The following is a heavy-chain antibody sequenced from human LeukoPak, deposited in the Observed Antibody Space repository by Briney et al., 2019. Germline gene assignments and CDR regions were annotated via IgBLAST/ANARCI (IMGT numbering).Heavy chain of an antibody. CDR2: ISSSSSYI. Sequence: GGSLRLSCAASGFTFSSYSMNRVRQALGKGLEWVSSISSSSSYIYYADSVKGRFTISRDNAKNSLYLQMNSLRAEDTAVYYCARGEDGRFEPAAPDYWGQGTLVTVSS. CDR3: ARGEDGRFEPAAPDY. V-gene: IGHV3-21*01. CDR1: GFTFSSYS. J-gene: IGHJ4*02. D-gene: IGHD2-2*01.